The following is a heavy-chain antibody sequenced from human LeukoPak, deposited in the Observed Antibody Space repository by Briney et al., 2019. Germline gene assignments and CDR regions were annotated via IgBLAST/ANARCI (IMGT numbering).Heavy chain of an antibody. D-gene: IGHD1/OR15-1a*01. CDR3: AREITGTFDY. Sequence: PGGSLRLSCAASGFPFSSYWMTWVRQAPGKGLEWVANIKTDGSQIYYADSVKGRFTISRDNSKNTLYLQMNSLRAEDTAVYYCAREITGTFDYWGQGTLVTVSS. V-gene: IGHV3-7*01. CDR1: GFPFSSYW. J-gene: IGHJ4*02. CDR2: IKTDGSQI.